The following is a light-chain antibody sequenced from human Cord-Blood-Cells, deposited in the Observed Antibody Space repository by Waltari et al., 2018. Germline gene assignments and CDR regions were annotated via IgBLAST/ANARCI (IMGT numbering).Light chain of an antibody. J-gene: IGLJ3*02. Sequence: QSALTQPRSVSGSPGQSVTLSCTGTSSDLGGYNYVPWYQQHPGKAPKLMIYDVSKRPSGVPDRFSGSKSGNTASLTISGLQAEDEADYYCCSYAGSYTWVFGGGTKLTVL. CDR1: SSDLGGYNY. CDR2: DVS. CDR3: CSYAGSYTWV. V-gene: IGLV2-11*01.